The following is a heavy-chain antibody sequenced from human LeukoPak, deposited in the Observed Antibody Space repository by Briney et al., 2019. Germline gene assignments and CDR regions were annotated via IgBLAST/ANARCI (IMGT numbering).Heavy chain of an antibody. CDR2: ISWNSGSI. CDR3: AKDISGSKGAFDI. V-gene: IGHV3-9*01. D-gene: IGHD5-12*01. CDR1: GFTFDDYA. J-gene: IGHJ3*02. Sequence: PGGSLRLSCAASGFTFDDYAMHWVRQAPGKGLEWVSGISWNSGSIGYADSVKGRFTISRDNAKNSLYLQMNSLRAEDTALYYCAKDISGSKGAFDIWGQGTMVTASS.